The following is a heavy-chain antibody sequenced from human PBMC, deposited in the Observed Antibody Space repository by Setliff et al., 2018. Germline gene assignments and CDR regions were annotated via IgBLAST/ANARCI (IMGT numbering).Heavy chain of an antibody. Sequence: ASVKVSCKTSGYTFTNYGITWVRQAPGQGLEWMGWINNYSFKTNYPQKFLGRVTVTTDTSTGTAYMELGSLTSDDTAIYYCSRLVRHCTSTSCQGASGVEYWGQGTLVTVSS. D-gene: IGHD2-21*01. CDR3: SRLVRHCTSTSCQGASGVEY. J-gene: IGHJ4*02. CDR2: INNYSFKT. CDR1: GYTFTNYG. V-gene: IGHV1-18*01.